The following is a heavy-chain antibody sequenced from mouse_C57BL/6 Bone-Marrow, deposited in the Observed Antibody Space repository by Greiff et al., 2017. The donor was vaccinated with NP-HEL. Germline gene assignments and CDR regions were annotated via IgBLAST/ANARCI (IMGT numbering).Heavy chain of an antibody. CDR3: ARHGYYNFDY. CDR2: INPGSGGT. V-gene: IGHV1-54*01. J-gene: IGHJ2*01. CDR1: GYAFTNYL. D-gene: IGHD2-3*01. Sequence: VQGVESGAELVRPGTSVKVSCKASGYAFTNYLIEWVKQRPGQGLEWIGVINPGSGGTNYNEKFKGKATLTADKSSSTAYMQLSSLTSEDSAVYFCARHGYYNFDYWGQGTTLTVSS.